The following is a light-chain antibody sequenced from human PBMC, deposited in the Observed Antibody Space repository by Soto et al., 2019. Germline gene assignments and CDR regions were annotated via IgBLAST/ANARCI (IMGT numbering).Light chain of an antibody. Sequence: QAVLTQPASVSGSPGQSITISCTGTSSDIGAYNYVSWYQQHPGKAPKLMIYGVNIRPSGVSNRFSGSKSGNTASLTISGLQAEDEADYYCTSWTTSTTMIFGGGTKVTVL. CDR1: SSDIGAYNY. J-gene: IGLJ2*01. CDR3: TSWTTSTTMI. V-gene: IGLV2-14*03. CDR2: GVN.